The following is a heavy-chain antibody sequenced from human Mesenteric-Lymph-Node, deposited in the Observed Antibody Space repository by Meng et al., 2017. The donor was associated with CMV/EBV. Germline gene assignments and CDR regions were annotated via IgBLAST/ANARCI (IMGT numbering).Heavy chain of an antibody. V-gene: IGHV1-2*02. J-gene: IGHJ3*01. Sequence: GESLKISCKASGYTFTDYYIHWVREAPGQGLEWMGYVNSDTGATYYQQNFQGRVTMARDTSITTAYMELSGLTSDDTTIYYCARDDGHSATNAFDVWGQGTLVTVSS. CDR1: GYTFTDYY. D-gene: IGHD1-26*01. CDR2: VNSDTGAT. CDR3: ARDDGHSATNAFDV.